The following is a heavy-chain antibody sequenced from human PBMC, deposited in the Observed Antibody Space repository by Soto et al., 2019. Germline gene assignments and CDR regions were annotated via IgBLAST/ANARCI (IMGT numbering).Heavy chain of an antibody. CDR2: MNPNSGNT. CDR1: GYPFTDYF. V-gene: IGHV1-8*02. CDR3: ARGGRVGARGWFHP. D-gene: IGHD1-26*01. Sequence: SSVKVSCKASGYPFTDYFMQWVRQAPGQGLEWMGWMNPNSGNTGYAQKFQGRVTMTRNTSISTAYMELSSLRSEDTAVYYCARGGRVGARGWFHPWGKGDLVTVS. J-gene: IGHJ5*02.